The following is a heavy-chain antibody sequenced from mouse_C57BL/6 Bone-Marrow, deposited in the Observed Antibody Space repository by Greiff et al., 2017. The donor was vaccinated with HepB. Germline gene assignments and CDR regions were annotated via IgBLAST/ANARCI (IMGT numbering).Heavy chain of an antibody. J-gene: IGHJ3*01. CDR1: GYTFTDYE. Sequence: VHLVESGAELVRPGASVTLSCKASGYTFTDYEMHWVKQTPVHGLEWIGAIDPETGGTAYNQKFKGKAILTADKSSSTAYMELRSLTSEDSAVYYFTRSDDGYYRYWFAYWGQGTLVTVSA. V-gene: IGHV1-15*01. CDR2: IDPETGGT. CDR3: TRSDDGYYRYWFAY. D-gene: IGHD2-3*01.